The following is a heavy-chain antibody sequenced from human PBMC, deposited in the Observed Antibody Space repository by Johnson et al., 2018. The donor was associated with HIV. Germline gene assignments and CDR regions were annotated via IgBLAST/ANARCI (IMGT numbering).Heavy chain of an antibody. CDR2: IRFDGSIE. D-gene: IGHD6-13*01. CDR1: GFSLSSYA. CDR3: VKGIDSSSWYAFDI. J-gene: IGHJ3*02. V-gene: IGHV3-30*02. Sequence: QVQLVESGGGVVQPGRSLRLSCSASGFSLSSYAMHWVRQAPGKGLEWVAFIRFDGSIEYYADSVTGRFTISRDNSKNTLYLQMNSLRAEDTAVYYCVKGIDSSSWYAFDIWGQGTMVTVSS.